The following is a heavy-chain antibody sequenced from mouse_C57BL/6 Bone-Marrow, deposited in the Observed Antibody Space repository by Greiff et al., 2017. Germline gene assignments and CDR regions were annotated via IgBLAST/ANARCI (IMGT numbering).Heavy chain of an antibody. Sequence: VQLQQSGAELVRPGASVKLSCTASGFNIKDDYMHWVKQRPEPGLEWIGWLDPENGDTEYASKFQGKATITADTSSNTAYLQLSSLTSEDTAVYYCTSYYGSSDYWGQGTTLTVSS. CDR3: TSYYGSSDY. J-gene: IGHJ2*01. V-gene: IGHV14-4*01. CDR2: LDPENGDT. CDR1: GFNIKDDY. D-gene: IGHD1-1*01.